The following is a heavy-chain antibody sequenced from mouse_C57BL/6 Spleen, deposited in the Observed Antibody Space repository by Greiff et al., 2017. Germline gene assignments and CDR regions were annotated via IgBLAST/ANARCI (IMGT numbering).Heavy chain of an antibody. J-gene: IGHJ1*03. Sequence: QVQLQQPGAELVKPGASVKLSCKASGYTFTSYWMHWVKQRPGQGLEWIGMIHPNSGSTNYNEKFKSKATLTVDKSSSTAYMQLSSLTSEDSAVYYCAREDWSYCYFDVWGTGTTVTVSS. CDR3: AREDWSYCYFDV. CDR2: IHPNSGST. CDR1: GYTFTSYW. V-gene: IGHV1-64*01.